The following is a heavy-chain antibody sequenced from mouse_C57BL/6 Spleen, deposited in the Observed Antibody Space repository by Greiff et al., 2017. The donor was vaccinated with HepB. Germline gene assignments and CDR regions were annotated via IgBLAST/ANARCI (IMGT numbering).Heavy chain of an antibody. Sequence: VQLQQSGAELVKPGASVKISCKASGYAFSSYWMNWVKQRPGKGLEWIGQIYPGGGDTNYNGKFKGKATLTADKSSSTAYMQLSSLTSEDSAVYFCARSTGVYYFDYWGQGTTLTVSS. CDR3: ARSTGVYYFDY. D-gene: IGHD4-1*02. V-gene: IGHV1-80*01. CDR1: GYAFSSYW. J-gene: IGHJ2*01. CDR2: IYPGGGDT.